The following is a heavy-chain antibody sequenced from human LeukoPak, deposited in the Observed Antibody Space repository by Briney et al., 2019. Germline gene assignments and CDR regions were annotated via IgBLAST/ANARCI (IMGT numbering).Heavy chain of an antibody. Sequence: PGGSLRLSCAASGFTFSSHTMSWVRQAPGKGLEWVSGISGSGGSTYYADSVKGRFTISRDNSKNTLYLQMNSLRAEDTAVYYCAKVGGGWMNWFDPWGQGTLVTVSS. D-gene: IGHD6-19*01. CDR2: ISGSGGST. V-gene: IGHV3-23*01. CDR3: AKVGGGWMNWFDP. CDR1: GFTFSSHT. J-gene: IGHJ5*02.